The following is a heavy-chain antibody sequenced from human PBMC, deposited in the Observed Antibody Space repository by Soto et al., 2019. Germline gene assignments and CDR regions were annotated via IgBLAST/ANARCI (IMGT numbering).Heavy chain of an antibody. Sequence: GGSLSLWCEASGFTVSSFALSWVRQAPGKGLEWVSAISGSGDGTDYADSVKGRFTISRDNSKNTLYLQMNSLRAEDTAVYYCAGPGYSSQDYWGQGALVTVSS. CDR2: ISGSGDGT. CDR1: GFTVSSFA. CDR3: AGPGYSSQDY. J-gene: IGHJ4*02. V-gene: IGHV3-23*01. D-gene: IGHD5-18*01.